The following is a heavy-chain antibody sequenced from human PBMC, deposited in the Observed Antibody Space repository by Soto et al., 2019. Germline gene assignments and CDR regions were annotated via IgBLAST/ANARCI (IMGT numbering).Heavy chain of an antibody. CDR3: ATDATVTTTSLGNYNWFDP. CDR1: GYTFTSYG. D-gene: IGHD4-4*01. Sequence: ASVKVSCKASGYTFTSYGISWVRQAPGQGLEWMGWISAYNGNTNYAQKLQGRVTMTTDTSTSTAYMELSSLRSEDTAVYYCATDATVTTTSLGNYNWFDPWGQGTLVTVSS. CDR2: ISAYNGNT. V-gene: IGHV1-18*01. J-gene: IGHJ5*02.